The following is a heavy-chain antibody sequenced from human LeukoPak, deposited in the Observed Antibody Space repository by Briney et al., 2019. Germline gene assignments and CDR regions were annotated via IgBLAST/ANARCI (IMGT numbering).Heavy chain of an antibody. CDR2: INSDGSWT. D-gene: IGHD2/OR15-2a*01. CDR1: GNYW. V-gene: IGHV3-74*01. Sequence: GGSLRLSCAASGNYWMHWVRQAPGKGLVWVSHINSDGSWTSYADSVKGRFTISKDNDKNTVYLQMNNLRAEDTAVYYCVSLYEAYWGRGTLVTVSS. CDR3: VSLYEAY. J-gene: IGHJ4*02.